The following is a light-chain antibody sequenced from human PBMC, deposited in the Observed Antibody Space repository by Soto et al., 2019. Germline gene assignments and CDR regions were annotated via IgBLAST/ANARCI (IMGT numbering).Light chain of an antibody. CDR1: SSDVGGYKY. CDR3: SSYTRSSTVV. J-gene: IGLJ2*01. Sequence: QSVLTQPASVSGSPGQSITISCTGTSSDVGGYKYVSWYQQHPGKVPKLMIYEVSNRPSGVSNRFSGSKSGDTASLTISGLQPEDEADYYCSSYTRSSTVVFGGGTKLTVL. V-gene: IGLV2-14*01. CDR2: EVS.